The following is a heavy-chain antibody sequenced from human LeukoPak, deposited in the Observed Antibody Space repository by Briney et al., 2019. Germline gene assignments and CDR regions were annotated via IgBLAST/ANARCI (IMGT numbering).Heavy chain of an antibody. CDR1: GFTFSSYA. J-gene: IGHJ4*02. CDR3: ARVSPGGYLGY. Sequence: GGSLRLSCAASGFTFSSYAMSWVRQAPGKGLEWVSAITSTGGSTYYADSVKGRFTISRDNSKDTMYLQMTSLRAEDTAVYYCARVSPGGYLGYWGQGTLVTVSS. CDR2: ITSTGGST. D-gene: IGHD3-22*01. V-gene: IGHV3-23*01.